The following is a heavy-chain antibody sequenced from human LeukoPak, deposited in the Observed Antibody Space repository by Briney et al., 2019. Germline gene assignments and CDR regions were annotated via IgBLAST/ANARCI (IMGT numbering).Heavy chain of an antibody. CDR2: ISYDGSNK. CDR1: GFTFSSYG. Sequence: GRSLRLSCAASGFTFSSYGMHWVRQAPGKGLEWVAVISYDGSNKYYADSVKGRFTISRDNSKNTLYLQMNSLRAEDTAVYYCAISGNGAAPFDYWGQGTLVAVSS. J-gene: IGHJ4*02. V-gene: IGHV3-30*03. CDR3: AISGNGAAPFDY. D-gene: IGHD2-8*01.